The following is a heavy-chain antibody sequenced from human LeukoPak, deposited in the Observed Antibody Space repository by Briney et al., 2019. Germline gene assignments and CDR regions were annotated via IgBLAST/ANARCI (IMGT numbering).Heavy chain of an antibody. J-gene: IGHJ4*02. Sequence: VYPKQSEYTLTGYYIQSGRPPHHQKHKRMGWINPNSGGTNYAQKFRGGGTTTRETSINTAYMALSRLSSDDTAVYSCARDHYCSSTSCYTIFDSWGQGTLVTVSS. V-gene: IGHV1-2*02. CDR3: ARDHYCSSTSCYTIFDS. CDR1: EYTLTGYY. CDR2: INPNSGGT. D-gene: IGHD2-2*02.